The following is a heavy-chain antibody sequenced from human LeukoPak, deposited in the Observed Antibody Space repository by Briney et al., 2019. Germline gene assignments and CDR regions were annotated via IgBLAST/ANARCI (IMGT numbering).Heavy chain of an antibody. Sequence: PGGSLRLSCAASGFNFSGYCMMWGRQAPGKGPEWVSSVSGGGGDTYYADSVKGRFTISRDNSKNTLYLQMNSLTTEDTAVYYWATGAAPGKVDWFDPWGQGTLVTVSS. J-gene: IGHJ5*02. CDR3: ATGAAPGKVDWFDP. V-gene: IGHV3-23*01. D-gene: IGHD6-13*01. CDR1: GFNFSGYC. CDR2: VSGGGGDT.